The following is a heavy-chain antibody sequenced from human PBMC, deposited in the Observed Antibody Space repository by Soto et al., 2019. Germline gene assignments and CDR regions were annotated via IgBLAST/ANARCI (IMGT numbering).Heavy chain of an antibody. CDR3: ATVPNFAH. Sequence: GASVKVSCKVSGYTLTELSMHWVRQAPGKGLEWMGGFDPEDGETIYAQKFQGRVTMTEVTSTDTAYMELSSLRSEDTAVYYCATVPNFAHWGQGTMVTVSS. CDR2: FDPEDGET. CDR1: GYTLTELS. D-gene: IGHD3-9*01. V-gene: IGHV1-24*01. J-gene: IGHJ3*01.